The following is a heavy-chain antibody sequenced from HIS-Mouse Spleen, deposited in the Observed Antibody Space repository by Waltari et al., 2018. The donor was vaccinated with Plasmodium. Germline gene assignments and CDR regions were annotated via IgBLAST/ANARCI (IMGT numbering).Heavy chain of an antibody. V-gene: IGHV3-21*01. CDR3: AREDILTGYYNDYWYFGL. D-gene: IGHD3-9*01. J-gene: IGHJ2*01. CDR1: GSTFRYYR. Sequence: EVQLVESGGGLVKPGGSLRLSCAASGSTFRYYRMHWFRQAPGKGLEWVSSISSSSSYIYYADSVKGRFTISRDNAKNSLYLQMNSLRAEDTAVYYCAREDILTGYYNDYWYFGLWGRGSLVTVSS. CDR2: ISSSSSYI.